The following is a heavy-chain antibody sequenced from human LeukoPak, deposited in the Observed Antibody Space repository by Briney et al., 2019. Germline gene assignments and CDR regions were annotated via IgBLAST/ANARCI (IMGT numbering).Heavy chain of an antibody. CDR2: IYYDGST. CDR1: GYSISSGYY. D-gene: IGHD6-19*01. V-gene: IGHV4-38-2*01. CDR3: ARKLAVAGHTIHY. J-gene: IGHJ4*02. Sequence: KTSETLSLTCAVSGYSISSGYYWGWIRPPPGKGLEWIATIYYDGSTYYNPSLKSRVTISVDTSKNQFSLKLSSVTAADTAVYYCARKLAVAGHTIHYWGQGTLVTVSS.